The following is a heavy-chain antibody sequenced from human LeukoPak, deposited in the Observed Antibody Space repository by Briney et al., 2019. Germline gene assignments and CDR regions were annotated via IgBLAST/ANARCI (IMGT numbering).Heavy chain of an antibody. V-gene: IGHV4-59*01. CDR2: FHYSAST. CDR1: GDSFGPYY. Sequence: SETLSLTCTVSGDSFGPYYWDWIRHAPGKGLERMGHFHYSASTNYNPYIQSRVTISDDTSKNQFSLKLASVTAADTAVYYCARRGNSYGSGSPGSFDYWRQGTLVTVSS. CDR3: ARRGNSYGSGSPGSFDY. D-gene: IGHD3-10*01. J-gene: IGHJ4*02.